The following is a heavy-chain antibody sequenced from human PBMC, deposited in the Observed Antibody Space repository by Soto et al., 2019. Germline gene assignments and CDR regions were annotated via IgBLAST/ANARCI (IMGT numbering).Heavy chain of an antibody. Sequence: QVQLVQSGAEVKKPGSSVKVSCKASGGTFSSYAISWVRQAPGQGLEWMGGIIPIFGTANYAQKFQGRVTITTDESTSTAYMELSSRRSEDKDVYYRATTIVHKKSLRSIAAAGWPKRAFDYWGQGTLVTDSS. D-gene: IGHD6-13*01. CDR3: ATTIVHKKSLRSIAAAGWPKRAFDY. J-gene: IGHJ4*02. CDR2: IIPIFGTA. V-gene: IGHV1-69*01. CDR1: GGTFSSYA.